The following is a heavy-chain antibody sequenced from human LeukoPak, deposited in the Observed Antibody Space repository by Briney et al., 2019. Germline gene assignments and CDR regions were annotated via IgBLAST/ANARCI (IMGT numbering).Heavy chain of an antibody. CDR2: ISAYNGNT. Sequence: ASVKVSCKASGYTFTSYGISWVRQAPGQGLEWMGWISAYNGNTNYAQKLQGRVTMTTDTSTGTAYMDLRSLRSDDTAVYYCTTTIDDAFDIWGQGTMVTVSS. J-gene: IGHJ3*02. D-gene: IGHD5-24*01. CDR1: GYTFTSYG. CDR3: TTTIDDAFDI. V-gene: IGHV1-18*01.